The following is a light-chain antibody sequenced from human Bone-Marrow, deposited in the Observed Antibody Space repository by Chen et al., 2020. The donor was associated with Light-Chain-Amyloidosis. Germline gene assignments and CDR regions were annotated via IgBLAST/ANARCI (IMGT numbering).Light chain of an antibody. CDR1: SSDVGDDNH. V-gene: IGLV2-14*01. CDR2: EVT. J-gene: IGLJ1*01. CDR3: SSYTITNTLV. Sequence: QSALTQPASASGSPGQSLTIACTGTSSDVGDDNHVSWYQQHPDKAPKLMIYEVTNRPSWVPDRFSGSKSDNTASLTISGLQTEDEADYFCSSYTITNTLVFGSGTRVTVL.